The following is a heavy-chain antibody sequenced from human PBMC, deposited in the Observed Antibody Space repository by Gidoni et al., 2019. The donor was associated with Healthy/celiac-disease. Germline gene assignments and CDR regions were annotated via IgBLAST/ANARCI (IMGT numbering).Heavy chain of an antibody. CDR1: GVTFSSYG. V-gene: IGHV3-30*18. CDR2: LSYDGSNK. CDR3: AKDGYSSGWSFFDY. Sequence: QVQLVESGGGVVQTGRSLRLSWAASGVTFSSYGMHWVCQDPGKGLEWVAVLSYDGSNKYYADSVHGRFTISRDNSKNTLYLQMNSLRAEDTAVYYCAKDGYSSGWSFFDYWGQGTLVTVSS. J-gene: IGHJ4*02. D-gene: IGHD6-19*01.